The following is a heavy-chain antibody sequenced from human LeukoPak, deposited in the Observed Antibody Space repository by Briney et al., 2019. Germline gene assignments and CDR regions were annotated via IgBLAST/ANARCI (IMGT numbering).Heavy chain of an antibody. CDR2: IYTSGST. V-gene: IGHV4-61*02. CDR3: ARSRGGYGDYGSWFDP. CDR1: GGSISSGSYY. J-gene: IGHJ5*02. Sequence: KTSETLSLTCTVSGGSISSGSYYWSWIRQPAGKGLEWIGRIYTSGSTNYNPSLKSRVTISVDTSENQFSLTLNSVTAADTAVYYCARSRGGYGDYGSWFDPWGQGILVTVSS. D-gene: IGHD3-16*01.